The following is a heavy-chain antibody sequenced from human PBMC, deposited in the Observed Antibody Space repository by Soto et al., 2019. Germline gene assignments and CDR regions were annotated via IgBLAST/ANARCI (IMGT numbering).Heavy chain of an antibody. CDR1: GFTFSRFW. V-gene: IGHV3-7*01. CDR2: IKFDGSQK. J-gene: IGHJ3*01. Sequence: GGSLRLSCRASGFTFSRFWMNWVRQAPGKGLEWVANIKFDGSQKSYGDSVKGRFTISRDNAENSLHLQMDSLRAEDTAVYYCARDEAYFHGTLWYDGYDVWGRGTMATVSS. CDR3: ARDEAYFHGTLWYDGYDV. D-gene: IGHD3-10*01.